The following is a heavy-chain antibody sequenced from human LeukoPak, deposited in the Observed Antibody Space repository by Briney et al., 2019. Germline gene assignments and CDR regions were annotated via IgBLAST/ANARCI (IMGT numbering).Heavy chain of an antibody. Sequence: TGGSLRLSCAASGFTFSSYEMNWVRRAPGKGLEWVSYISSSGSTILYADSVKGRFTISRDNAKNSLFLQMNSLRAEDTAVYYCARGPKSYGDYFDYWGQGTLVTVPS. D-gene: IGHD4-17*01. J-gene: IGHJ4*02. V-gene: IGHV3-48*03. CDR1: GFTFSSYE. CDR3: ARGPKSYGDYFDY. CDR2: ISSSGSTI.